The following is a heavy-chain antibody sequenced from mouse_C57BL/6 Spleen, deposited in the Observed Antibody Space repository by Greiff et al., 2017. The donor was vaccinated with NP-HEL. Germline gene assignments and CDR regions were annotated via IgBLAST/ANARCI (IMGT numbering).Heavy chain of an antibody. CDR1: GFTFSSYA. CDR2: ISDGGSYT. V-gene: IGHV5-4*03. J-gene: IGHJ4*01. Sequence: EVKLVESGGGLVKPEGSLKLSCAASGFTFSSYAMSWVRQTPEKRLEWVATISDGGSYTYYPDNVKGRFTISRDNAKNNLYLQMSHLKSEDTAMHYCEKEERGGGYAMDYWGQGTSVTVSS. CDR3: EKEERGGGYAMDY.